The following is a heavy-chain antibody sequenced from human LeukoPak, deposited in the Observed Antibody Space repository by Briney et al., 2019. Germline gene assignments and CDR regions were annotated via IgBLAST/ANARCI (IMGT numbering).Heavy chain of an antibody. J-gene: IGHJ5*02. CDR3: AREEGDGDYVWDYWFDP. CDR2: INHSGST. V-gene: IGHV4-34*01. D-gene: IGHD3-16*01. Sequence: SETLSLTCTVSGGSISSYYWSWIRQPPGKGLEWIGEINHSGSTNYNPSLKSRVTISVDTSKNQFSLKLSSVTAADTAVYYCAREEGDGDYVWDYWFDPWGQGTLVTVSS. CDR1: GGSISSYY.